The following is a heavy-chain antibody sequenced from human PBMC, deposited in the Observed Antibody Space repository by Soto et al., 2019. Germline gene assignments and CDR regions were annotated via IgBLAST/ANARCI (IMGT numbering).Heavy chain of an antibody. CDR3: AKVKTLATRPPPLDY. CDR1: GFTFSSYA. J-gene: IGHJ4*02. V-gene: IGHV3-23*01. CDR2: ISGSGRKT. Sequence: EVQLLESGGDLVQPGGSLRLSCTASGFTFSSYAMSWVRQAPGTGLEWVSTISGSGRKTYYADSVKGRFTISRDNSKNTLYLQMNNLRAEDTAVHYCAKVKTLATRPPPLDYWGRGSLVTVSS. D-gene: IGHD6-6*01.